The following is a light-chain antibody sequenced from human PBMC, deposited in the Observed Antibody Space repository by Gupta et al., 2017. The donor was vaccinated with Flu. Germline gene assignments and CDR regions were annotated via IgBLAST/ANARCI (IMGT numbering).Light chain of an antibody. CDR1: SSIFGSNF. CDR2: ENN. Sequence: QSVLTQPPSVSAAPGQKVTISCSGGSSIFGSNFVSWYQQLPGTAPNLLIYENNKRPSGMPDRFSGSKSGTSATLAITGLQTGDEADYYCGTWDSTLSAGGLFGGGTKLTVL. CDR3: GTWDSTLSAGGL. J-gene: IGLJ3*02. V-gene: IGLV1-51*02.